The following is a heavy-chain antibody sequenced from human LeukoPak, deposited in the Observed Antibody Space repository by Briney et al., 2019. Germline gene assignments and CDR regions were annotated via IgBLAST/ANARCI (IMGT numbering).Heavy chain of an antibody. CDR1: GGSFSGYY. CDR3: ARGYSIDY. J-gene: IGHJ4*02. Sequence: SETLSLTCAVYGGSFSGYYWSWIRQPPGKGLEWIGEINHSGSTNYNPSLKSRVTISVDTSKNQFSLKLSSATAADTAVYYCARGYSIDYWGQGTLVTVSS. CDR2: INHSGST. D-gene: IGHD4-11*01. V-gene: IGHV4-34*01.